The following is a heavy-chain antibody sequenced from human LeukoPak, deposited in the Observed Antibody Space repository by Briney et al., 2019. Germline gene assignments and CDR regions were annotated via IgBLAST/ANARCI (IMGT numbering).Heavy chain of an antibody. J-gene: IGHJ4*02. CDR3: ARFPVLDTAMA. Sequence: SSETLSLTCAVYTGPFSGYYWAWIRQPPGEGLEWIGEITHNANTKYNPSLESRVIISVDTSKNQFSLKLNSVTAADTAVYYCARFPVLDTAMARGQGTQVTASS. CDR1: TGPFSGYY. V-gene: IGHV4-34*01. D-gene: IGHD5-18*01. CDR2: ITHNANT.